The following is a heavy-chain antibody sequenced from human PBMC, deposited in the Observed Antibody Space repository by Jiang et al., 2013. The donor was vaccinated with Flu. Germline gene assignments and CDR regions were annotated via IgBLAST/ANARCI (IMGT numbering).Heavy chain of an antibody. V-gene: IGHV1-3*04. CDR1: GYTFNTYG. CDR2: INTDDGDT. J-gene: IGHJ4*02. CDR3: ARDSRFYSGSGITYYFDY. Sequence: GAEVKKPGASVKVSCKASGYTFNTYGMHWVRQAPGQRPEWMGWINTDDGDTKYSERLQGRVTITRDIPASIMYMEMGSLRSEDTAVYYCARDSRFYSGSGITYYFDYWGQGTLVTVSS. D-gene: IGHD3-10*01.